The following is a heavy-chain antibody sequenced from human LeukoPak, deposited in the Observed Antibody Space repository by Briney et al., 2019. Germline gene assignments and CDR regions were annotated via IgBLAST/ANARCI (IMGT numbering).Heavy chain of an antibody. V-gene: IGHV3-30*18. D-gene: IGHD6-13*01. CDR3: AKNLDSSTWYRFDP. Sequence: GRSLRLSCATSGFTFSNYGMHWVRQAPGKGLEWVAVISYDGSNKYYADSVKGRFTISRDNSKNTLYLQMNSLRAEDTAVYYCAKNLDSSTWYRFDPWGQGTLVTVSS. CDR2: ISYDGSNK. CDR1: GFTFSNYG. J-gene: IGHJ5*02.